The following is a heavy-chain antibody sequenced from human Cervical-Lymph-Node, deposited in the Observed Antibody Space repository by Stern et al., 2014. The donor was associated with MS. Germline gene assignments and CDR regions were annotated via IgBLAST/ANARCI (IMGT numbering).Heavy chain of an antibody. J-gene: IGHJ4*02. CDR2: IYPGDSET. Sequence: VQLMQSGAELIRPGESLKISCKGSGFKFSIYWIAWVRQMPGKGLEWMGIIYPGDSETRYSPSFQGKVTLSADKSPSTAYLQWSSLNASDTAMYFCARQTTAWASDVWGQGTLVTVSS. CDR1: GFKFSIYW. D-gene: IGHD1-14*01. V-gene: IGHV5-51*01. CDR3: ARQTTAWASDV.